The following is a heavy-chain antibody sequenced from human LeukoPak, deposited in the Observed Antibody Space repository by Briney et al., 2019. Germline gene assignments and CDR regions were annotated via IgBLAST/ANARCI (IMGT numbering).Heavy chain of an antibody. D-gene: IGHD1-20*01. V-gene: IGHV4-59*01. CDR1: GVSISSYY. CDR2: IYYSGST. Sequence: SETLSLTCTVSGVSISSYYWSWIRQPPGKGLEWIGDIYYSGSTNYNPSLKSRVTISVDTSKNQFSLKLSSVTDADTAVYYCARDRYNWNDSYYYYGMDVWGQGTTVTVSS. CDR3: ARDRYNWNDSYYYYGMDV. J-gene: IGHJ6*02.